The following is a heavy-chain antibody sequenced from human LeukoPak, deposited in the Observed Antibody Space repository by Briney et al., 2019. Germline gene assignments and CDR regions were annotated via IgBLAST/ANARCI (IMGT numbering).Heavy chain of an antibody. CDR2: ISQDGAAR. V-gene: IGHV3-7*01. CDR3: ARFETVSPIPLDH. J-gene: IGHJ4*02. Sequence: PGGSLRLSCATSGFIFSNYWMTWVRQVSGKGLEWVASISQDGAARTYLDSVKGRFTISRDNAKNSLYLQMNDLRAEDTAVYYCARFETVSPIPLDHWGQGTLVTVSS. D-gene: IGHD5/OR15-5a*01. CDR1: GFIFSNYW.